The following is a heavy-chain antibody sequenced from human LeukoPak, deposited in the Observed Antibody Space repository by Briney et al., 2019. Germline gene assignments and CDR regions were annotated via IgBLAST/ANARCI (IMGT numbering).Heavy chain of an antibody. J-gene: IGHJ6*03. CDR1: GGSISSYY. D-gene: IGHD5-18*01. Sequence: MSSETLSLTCTVSGGSISSYYWSWIRQPAGKGLEWIGRIYTSGSTNYNPSLKSRVTMSVDTSKNQFSLKLSSVTAADTAVYYCARGGPDTAMVSYCYYMDVWGKGTTVTVSS. CDR2: IYTSGST. V-gene: IGHV4-4*07. CDR3: ARGGPDTAMVSYCYYMDV.